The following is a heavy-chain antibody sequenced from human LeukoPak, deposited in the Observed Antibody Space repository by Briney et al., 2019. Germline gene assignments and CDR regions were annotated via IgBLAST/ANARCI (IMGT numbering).Heavy chain of an antibody. CDR1: GGSISSSSYY. CDR2: IYYSGST. J-gene: IGHJ2*01. D-gene: IGHD4-11*01. Sequence: SETMSLTCTVSGGSISSSSYYWGWIRQPPGKGLEWIGSIYYSGSTYYNPSLKSRVTISVDTSKNQFSLKLSSVTAADTAVYYCARDANDYGNYVWYFDLWGRGTLVTVSS. V-gene: IGHV4-39*07. CDR3: ARDANDYGNYVWYFDL.